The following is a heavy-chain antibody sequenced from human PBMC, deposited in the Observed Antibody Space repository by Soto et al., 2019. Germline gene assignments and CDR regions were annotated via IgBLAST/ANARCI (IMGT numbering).Heavy chain of an antibody. CDR3: VARRYWSGGTCPDYFDY. V-gene: IGHV1-69*01. CDR2: IIPIFGTP. D-gene: IGHD2-15*01. Sequence: QVQPVQSGAEVKKPGSSVKVSCKASGGSFSNYAISWVRQAPGQGLEWMGGIIPIFGTPNYAQKLQGRVTITADEATFTAYMELSSLRSEDTAVYYCVARRYWSGGTCPDYFDYWGQGTLVIVSS. CDR1: GGSFSNYA. J-gene: IGHJ4*02.